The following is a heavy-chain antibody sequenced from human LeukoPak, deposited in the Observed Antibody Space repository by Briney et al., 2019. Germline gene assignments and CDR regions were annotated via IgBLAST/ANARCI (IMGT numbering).Heavy chain of an antibody. V-gene: IGHV1-18*01. D-gene: IGHD1-1*01. Sequence: GASVRVSCKTSGYTFTNYGISWVRQAPGQGLEWMGWISAYNGNTNYVQKFRGRVAMTTDTSTSTAYMDLRSLRSDDTAVYYCARDIATVQHQDWGQGTLVTVSS. CDR3: ARDIATVQHQD. CDR1: GYTFTNYG. J-gene: IGHJ4*02. CDR2: ISAYNGNT.